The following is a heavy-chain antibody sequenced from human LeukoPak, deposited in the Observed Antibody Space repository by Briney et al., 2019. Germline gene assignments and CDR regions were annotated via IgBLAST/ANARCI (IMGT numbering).Heavy chain of an antibody. CDR2: IYYSGST. CDR3: ARSDGSVTNR. D-gene: IGHD4-17*01. V-gene: IGHV4-31*03. CDR1: GGSISSGGYY. J-gene: IGHJ4*02. Sequence: SQTLSLTCTVSGGSISSGGYYWRWIRQHPGKGLEWIGYIYYSGSTYYNPSLKSRVTISVDTSKNQFSLKLSSVTAADTAVYYCARSDGSVTNRWGQGTLVTVSS.